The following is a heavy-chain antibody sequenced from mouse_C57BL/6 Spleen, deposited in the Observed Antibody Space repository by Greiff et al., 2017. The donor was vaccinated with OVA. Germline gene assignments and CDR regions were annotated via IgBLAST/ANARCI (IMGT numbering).Heavy chain of an antibody. V-gene: IGHV1-7*01. Sequence: VQGVESGAELAKPGASVKLSCKASGYTFTSYWMHWVKQRPGQGLEWIGYINPSSGYTKYNQKFKDKATLTADKSSSTAYMQLSSLTYEDSAVYYCARFDDGYSWFAYWGQGTLVTVSA. D-gene: IGHD2-3*01. CDR2: INPSSGYT. CDR3: ARFDDGYSWFAY. J-gene: IGHJ3*01. CDR1: GYTFTSYW.